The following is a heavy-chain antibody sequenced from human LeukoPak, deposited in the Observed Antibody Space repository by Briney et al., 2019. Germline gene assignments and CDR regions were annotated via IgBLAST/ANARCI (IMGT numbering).Heavy chain of an antibody. CDR3: ATGRDIVATITNFDY. J-gene: IGHJ4*02. CDR2: FDPEDGET. Sequence: ASVKVPCKASGYTLTELSMHWVRQAPGKGLEWMGGFDPEDGETIYAQKFQGRVTMTEDTSTDTAYMELSSLRSEDTAVYYCATGRDIVATITNFDYWGQGTLVTVSS. V-gene: IGHV1-24*01. D-gene: IGHD5-12*01. CDR1: GYTLTELS.